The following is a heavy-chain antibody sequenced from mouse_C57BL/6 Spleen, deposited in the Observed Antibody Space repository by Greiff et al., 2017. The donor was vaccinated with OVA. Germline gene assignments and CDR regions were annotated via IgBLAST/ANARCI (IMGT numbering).Heavy chain of an antibody. CDR2: INPNNGGT. J-gene: IGHJ3*01. D-gene: IGHD1-1*01. CDR1: GYTFTDYY. CDR3: AAQRSFAY. V-gene: IGHV1-26*01. Sequence: EVQLQQSGPELVKPGASVKISCKASGYTFTDYYMNWVKQSHGKSLEWIGDINPNNGGTSYTQKFKGKATLTVDKSSSTAYMELRSLTSEDSAVYYCAAQRSFAYWGQGTLVTVSA.